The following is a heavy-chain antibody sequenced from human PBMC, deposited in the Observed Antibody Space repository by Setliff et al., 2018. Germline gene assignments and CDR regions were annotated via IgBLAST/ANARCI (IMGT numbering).Heavy chain of an antibody. V-gene: IGHV1-18*01. J-gene: IGHJ5*02. CDR3: ARDSPEMVAPPAAHCFDP. CDR2: NSVY. D-gene: IGHD2-15*01. Sequence: ASVKASCKTSGYSFTNYGINWVRQAPGQGLEWMGWNSVYAREFQGRVTMTIDTPTSTAYMELRSLRSDDTAVYYCARDSPEMVAPPAAHCFDPWGQGTLVTVSS. CDR1: GYSFTNYG.